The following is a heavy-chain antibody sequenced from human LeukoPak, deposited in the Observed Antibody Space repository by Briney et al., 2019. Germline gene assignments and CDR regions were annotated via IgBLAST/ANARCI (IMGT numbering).Heavy chain of an antibody. V-gene: IGHV4-59*01. J-gene: IGHJ3*02. CDR1: GGSISSYY. Sequence: SETLSLTCTVSGGSISSYYWSWIRQPPGKGLEWIGYIYYSGSTNYNPSLKSRVTISVDTSKNQFSLKLSSVTAADTAVYYCARAYYYDSSDAFAIWGQGTMVTVSS. CDR2: IYYSGST. D-gene: IGHD3-22*01. CDR3: ARAYYYDSSDAFAI.